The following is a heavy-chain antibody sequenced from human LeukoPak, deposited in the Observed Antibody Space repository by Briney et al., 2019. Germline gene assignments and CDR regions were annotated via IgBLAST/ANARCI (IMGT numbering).Heavy chain of an antibody. CDR2: MYYSGSNT. CDR1: GGSINSDY. D-gene: IGHD5-18*01. Sequence: SETLSLNCTVSGGSINSDYWSWVRQPPGKGLEWIGYMYYSGSNTNYNPSLKSRVTILVDRSKNQFSLKLSSVTAADTAVYYCARVYSYGLRLGYWGQGTLVTVSS. J-gene: IGHJ4*02. CDR3: ARVYSYGLRLGY. V-gene: IGHV4-59*08.